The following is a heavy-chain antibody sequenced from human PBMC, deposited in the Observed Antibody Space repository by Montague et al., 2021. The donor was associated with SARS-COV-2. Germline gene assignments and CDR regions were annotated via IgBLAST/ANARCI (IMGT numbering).Heavy chain of an antibody. V-gene: IGHV4-39*07. CDR1: GGSISTTNYY. CDR2: IYYSGTN. Sequence: SETLSLTCTVSGGSISTTNYYWGWIRQPPGKGLGWVGSIYYSGTNYYNPSLRRRGTISVQTSKNQSSLTVASVTAADTAIYYCASDFSGAYAMDVWGQGTMVTVSS. D-gene: IGHD5-12*01. CDR3: ASDFSGAYAMDV. J-gene: IGHJ6*02.